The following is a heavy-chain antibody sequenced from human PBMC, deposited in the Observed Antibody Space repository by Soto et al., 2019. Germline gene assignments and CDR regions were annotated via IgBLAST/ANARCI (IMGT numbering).Heavy chain of an antibody. CDR3: ARSAGYCTDTSCEKGWFDS. CDR2: ITSGSRYK. J-gene: IGHJ5*01. D-gene: IGHD2-2*01. V-gene: IGHV3-21*06. CDR1: GFMFSSYN. Sequence: ESGGGVVQPGGSVRLSCAGSGFMFSSYNMVWVRQAPGKGLEWVSFITSGSRYKYYSDSMKGRLTVSRDNAKNSLYLQMSSLRVDDTAVYFCARSAGYCTDTSCEKGWFDSWGQGTLVTVSS.